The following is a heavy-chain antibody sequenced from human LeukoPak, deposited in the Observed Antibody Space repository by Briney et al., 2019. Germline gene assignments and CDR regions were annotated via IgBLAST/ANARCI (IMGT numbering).Heavy chain of an antibody. V-gene: IGHV3-11*04. CDR2: ISSSGNSI. CDR1: GFTVSTIY. CDR3: ARDQVSVAGTGIDY. Sequence: PGGSLRLSCAASGFTVSTIYMSWVRQAPGKGLEWVSYISSSGNSISYADPVRGRFTISRDYAKNSLYLQMNSLRAEDTAVYYCARDQVSVAGTGIDYWGQGTLVTVSS. J-gene: IGHJ4*02. D-gene: IGHD6-13*01.